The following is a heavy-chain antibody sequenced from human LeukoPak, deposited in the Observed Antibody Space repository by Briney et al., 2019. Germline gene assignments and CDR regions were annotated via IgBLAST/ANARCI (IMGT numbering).Heavy chain of an antibody. CDR2: IGTIISTT. J-gene: IGHJ4*02. Sequence: PGGSLRLSCAASGFTFDSYEMNWVRQAPGKGLEWVSYIGTIISTTYYGDSVKGRFTVPRDDAKSSLYLQMSSLRAEDTAVYYCAKNVYDLRGQWLVPGFDYWGQGTLVTVSS. CDR1: GFTFDSYE. CDR3: AKNVYDLRGQWLVPGFDY. V-gene: IGHV3-48*03. D-gene: IGHD6-19*01.